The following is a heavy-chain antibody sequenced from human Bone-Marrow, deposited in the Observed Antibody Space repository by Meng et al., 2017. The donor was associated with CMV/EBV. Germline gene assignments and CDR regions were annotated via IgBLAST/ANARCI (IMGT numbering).Heavy chain of an antibody. Sequence: SETLSLTCTVSGGSIKNYYWTWIRQPPGKGLEWIGYVYFSGTTNYNPSLKSRVTISADTSKNQFSLKLSSVTAADTAVYYCASDIVVVPAANDAFDIWGQGTMVTVAS. CDR2: VYFSGTT. D-gene: IGHD2-2*01. J-gene: IGHJ3*02. CDR1: GGSIKNYY. CDR3: ASDIVVVPAANDAFDI. V-gene: IGHV4-59*01.